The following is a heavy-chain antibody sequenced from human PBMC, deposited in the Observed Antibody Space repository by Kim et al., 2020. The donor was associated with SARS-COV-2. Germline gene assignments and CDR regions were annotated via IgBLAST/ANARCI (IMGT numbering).Heavy chain of an antibody. D-gene: IGHD2-2*01. V-gene: IGHV5-51*01. J-gene: IGHJ4*02. CDR2: IYPGDSDT. CDR3: ARRPRYCSSTSCWYYFDY. Sequence: GESLKISCKGSGYSFTSYWIGWVRQMPGKGLEWMGIIYPGDSDTRYSPSFQGQVTISADKSISTAYLQWSSLKASDTAMYYCARRPRYCSSTSCWYYFDYWGQRTLVTVSS. CDR1: GYSFTSYW.